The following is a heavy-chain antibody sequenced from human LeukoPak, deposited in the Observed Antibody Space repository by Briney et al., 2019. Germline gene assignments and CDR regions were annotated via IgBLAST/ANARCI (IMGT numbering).Heavy chain of an antibody. CDR2: VYYSGST. D-gene: IGHD3-3*01. CDR3: ARDPPDFWSGYRWFDP. CDR1: GGSISSYY. J-gene: IGHJ5*02. Sequence: SETLSLTCTVSGGSISSYYWNWIRQPPGKGLEWIGSVYYSGSTNYSPSLKSRVTTSQDTARNQLSLKLSSVTAADTAVYYCARDPPDFWSGYRWFDPWGQGTLVTVSS. V-gene: IGHV4-59*12.